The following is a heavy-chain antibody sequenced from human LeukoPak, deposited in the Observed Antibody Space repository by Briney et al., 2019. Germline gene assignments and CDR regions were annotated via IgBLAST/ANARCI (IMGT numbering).Heavy chain of an antibody. J-gene: IGHJ6*02. V-gene: IGHV3-23*01. CDR1: GFTLSSYT. CDR3: ASRLLSPYYYGMDV. CDR2: ISGSGGST. D-gene: IGHD2-15*01. Sequence: GGSLRLSCAASGFTLSSYTMSWVRQAPGKGLEWVSGISGSGGSTDYADSVKGRFTISRDNCKNTLYLQMNSLRAEDAAVYYWASRLLSPYYYGMDVWGQGTTVTVSS.